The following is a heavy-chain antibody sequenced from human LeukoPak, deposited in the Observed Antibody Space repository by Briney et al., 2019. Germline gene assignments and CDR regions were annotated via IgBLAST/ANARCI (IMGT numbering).Heavy chain of an antibody. Sequence: GGSLRLSCAASGFTFSDYYMSWIRQAPGKGLEWVSYISSSGSTIYYADSVKGRFTISRDNAKNSLYLQMNSLRAEDTAVYYCAREWYYYDSSGTIQGHYFDYWGQGTLVTVSS. CDR3: AREWYYYDSSGTIQGHYFDY. CDR1: GFTFSDYY. V-gene: IGHV3-11*01. J-gene: IGHJ4*02. CDR2: ISSSGSTI. D-gene: IGHD3-22*01.